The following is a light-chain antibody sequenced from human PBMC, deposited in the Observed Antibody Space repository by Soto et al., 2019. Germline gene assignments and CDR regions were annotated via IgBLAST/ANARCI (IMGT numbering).Light chain of an antibody. CDR3: QQSYSNPLA. J-gene: IGKJ1*01. V-gene: IGKV1-39*01. CDR2: AAS. CDR1: QSISSY. Sequence: DIQMTQSPSSLSASVGDRVTITCRASQSISSYLNWYQQKPGKAPKLLIYAASSLQSGVPSRFSGSGSGTDFTLPISSLQPEDFATYYCQQSYSNPLAFGQGTKVEIK.